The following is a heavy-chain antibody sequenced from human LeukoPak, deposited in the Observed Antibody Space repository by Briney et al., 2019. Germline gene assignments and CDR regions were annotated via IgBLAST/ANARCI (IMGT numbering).Heavy chain of an antibody. CDR2: ISGSGGST. D-gene: IGHD2-15*01. CDR1: GFTFSDYS. J-gene: IGHJ4*02. V-gene: IGHV3-23*01. Sequence: GGSLRLSCAASGFTFSDYSVNWVRQAPGKGLEWVSAISGSGGSTYYADSVKGRFTISRDNSKNTLYLQMNSLRAEDTAVYYCAKDGSFRLGYCSGGSCYSDYWGQGTLVTVSS. CDR3: AKDGSFRLGYCSGGSCYSDY.